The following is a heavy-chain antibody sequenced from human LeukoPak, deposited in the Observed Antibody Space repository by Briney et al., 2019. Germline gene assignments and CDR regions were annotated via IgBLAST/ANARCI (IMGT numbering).Heavy chain of an antibody. Sequence: GESLKISCKGSGYSFTNYWIAWVRQMPGKGLEWMGIIYPGDSDTTYSPSFQGQVAISADKSISTAYLQWSSLKTSDTAVYYCARRRGNSYFAYGGQGTLVTASS. CDR2: IYPGDSDT. V-gene: IGHV5-51*01. J-gene: IGHJ4*02. D-gene: IGHD1/OR15-1a*01. CDR1: GYSFTNYW. CDR3: ARRRGNSYFAY.